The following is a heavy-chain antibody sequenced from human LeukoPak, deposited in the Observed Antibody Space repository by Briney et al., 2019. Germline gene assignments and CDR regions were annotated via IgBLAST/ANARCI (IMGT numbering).Heavy chain of an antibody. J-gene: IGHJ6*03. Sequence: ASVKVSCKASGYTFTSYYMHWVRQAPGQGLEWMGWINPNSGGTNYAQKFQGRVTMTRDTSISTAYMELSRLRSDDTAVYYCAGSYGYTMHYYYYYYMDVWGKGTTVTVSS. CDR2: INPNSGGT. D-gene: IGHD5-18*01. CDR1: GYTFTSYY. V-gene: IGHV1-2*02. CDR3: AGSYGYTMHYYYYYYMDV.